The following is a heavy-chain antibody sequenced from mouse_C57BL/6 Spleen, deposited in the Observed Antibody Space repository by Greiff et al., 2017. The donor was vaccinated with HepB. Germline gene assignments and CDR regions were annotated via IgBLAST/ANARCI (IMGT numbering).Heavy chain of an antibody. CDR1: GFSLTSYA. Sequence: VKLVEPGPGLVAPSPRLSITCTVSGFSLTSYAISWVRQPPGKGLEWLGVIWTGECKNYNSALKSRLSISNNNSTSQFFLKMNSPQTDDTARYYCARGLDDYDGYYFDYWGQGTTLTVSS. J-gene: IGHJ2*01. D-gene: IGHD2-4*01. V-gene: IGHV2-9-1*01. CDR3: ARGLDDYDGYYFDY. CDR2: IWTGECK.